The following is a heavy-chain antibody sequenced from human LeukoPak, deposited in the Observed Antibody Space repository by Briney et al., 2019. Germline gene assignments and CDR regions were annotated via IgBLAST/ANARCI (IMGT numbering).Heavy chain of an antibody. V-gene: IGHV4-34*01. J-gene: IGHJ4*02. Sequence: SETLSLTCAVYGGSFSGYYWSWIRQPPGKGLEWIGEINHSGSTNYNPSLRSRVTISVDTSKNQFSLKLSSVTAADTAVYYCARGKWLRSSFDYWGQGTLVTVSS. CDR3: ARGKWLRSSFDY. CDR2: INHSGST. CDR1: GGSFSGYY. D-gene: IGHD5-12*01.